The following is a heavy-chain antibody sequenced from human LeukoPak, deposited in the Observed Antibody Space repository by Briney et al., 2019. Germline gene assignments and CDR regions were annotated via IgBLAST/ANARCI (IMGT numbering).Heavy chain of an antibody. CDR2: INWNGGRT. V-gene: IGHV3-20*04. Sequence: PGGSLRLFCAASGFTFSSYEMNWVRQAPGKGLEWVSGINWNGGRTGYADSVKGRFTISRDNAQNSLYLQMNSLRAEDTALYYCARVASNYDFDYWGQGTLVTVSS. D-gene: IGHD4-11*01. CDR1: GFTFSSYE. J-gene: IGHJ4*02. CDR3: ARVASNYDFDY.